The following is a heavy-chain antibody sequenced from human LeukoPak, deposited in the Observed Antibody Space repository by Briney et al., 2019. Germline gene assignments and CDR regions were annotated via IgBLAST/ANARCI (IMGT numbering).Heavy chain of an antibody. J-gene: IGHJ4*02. Sequence: SSETLSLTCTVSGGSISSGSYYWSWIRQPPGKGLEWIGYIFFSGTTNYNPSLKSRVTISVDTSKNQFSLKMTSVTAADTAVYFCARVAAAGNYYFDYWGQGTLVTVSS. V-gene: IGHV4-61*01. D-gene: IGHD6-13*01. CDR3: ARVAAAGNYYFDY. CDR1: GGSISSGSYY. CDR2: IFFSGTT.